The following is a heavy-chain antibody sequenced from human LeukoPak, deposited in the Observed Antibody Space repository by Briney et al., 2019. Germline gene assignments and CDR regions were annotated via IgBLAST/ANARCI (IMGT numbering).Heavy chain of an antibody. J-gene: IGHJ1*01. CDR2: IYSAGST. D-gene: IGHD1-26*01. CDR3: ARGPCGGATSGYFQH. V-gene: IGHV3-53*01. CDR1: GFTVSSNY. Sequence: PGGSLRLSCAASGFTVSSNYMTWVRQAPGKGPECVSVIYSAGSTYYADSVKGRFTISRDNSKNILYLQMSNLRVEDTAVYYCARGPCGGATSGYFQHWGQGTLVTVSS.